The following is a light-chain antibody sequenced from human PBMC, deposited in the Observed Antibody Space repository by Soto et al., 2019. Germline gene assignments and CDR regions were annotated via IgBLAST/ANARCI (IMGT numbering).Light chain of an antibody. J-gene: IGKJ5*01. CDR2: DAS. Sequence: ETVLTQSPATMSLSPGDRVTLSCRASQGIYNYLGWYQQKPGQTPRLLIFDASHRATGIPARFSGSVSGTDFTLTISSLEPEDFAVYYCQQRGNWTITFGQGTRLEIK. CDR1: QGIYNY. V-gene: IGKV3D-11*01. CDR3: QQRGNWTIT.